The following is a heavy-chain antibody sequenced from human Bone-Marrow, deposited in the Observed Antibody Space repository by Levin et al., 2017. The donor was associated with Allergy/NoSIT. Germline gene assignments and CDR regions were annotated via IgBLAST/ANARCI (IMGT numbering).Heavy chain of an antibody. D-gene: IGHD6-19*01. J-gene: IGHJ4*02. CDR3: ARVRGASGWFGFDF. Sequence: GESLKISCAASGFTFSDYYMTWIRQTPGKGLELLSYITSSGSFIYYADSVKGRFTISRDNAKDSLFLQMHSLRGEDTAVYYCARVRGASGWFGFDFWGQGTLVTVSS. CDR2: ITSSGSFI. CDR1: GFTFSDYY. V-gene: IGHV3-11*01.